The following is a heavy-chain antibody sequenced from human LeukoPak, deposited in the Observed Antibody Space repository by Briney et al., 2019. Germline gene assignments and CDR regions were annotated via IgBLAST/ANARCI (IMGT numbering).Heavy chain of an antibody. CDR1: GFTFSIHG. Sequence: GGSLRLSCAASGFTFSIHGMNWVRQAPGKGLEWVSGIGPSGVITYYADSVKGRFTISRDNYKSTVYLQMNSLRADDTAVYYCAKDPAAAGDYYYYYMDVWGKGTTVTVSS. V-gene: IGHV3-23*01. CDR2: IGPSGVIT. J-gene: IGHJ6*03. CDR3: AKDPAAAGDYYYYYMDV. D-gene: IGHD6-13*01.